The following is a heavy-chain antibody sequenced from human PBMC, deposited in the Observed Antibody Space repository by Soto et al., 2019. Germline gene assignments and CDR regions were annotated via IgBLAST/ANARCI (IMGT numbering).Heavy chain of an antibody. V-gene: IGHV3-11*01. Sequence: QVPLVESGGGLVKPGGSLRLSCAASGFICSDHYMSWIRQAPGKGLEWVSYISNSGSTIYYANSVKGRFTISRDNAKNSLYLQLNSLGDEDTAMYYCARLPYPWGWFDPWGQGTLVTVSS. CDR3: ARLPYPWGWFDP. CDR1: GFICSDHY. D-gene: IGHD3-16*01. J-gene: IGHJ5*02. CDR2: ISNSGSTI.